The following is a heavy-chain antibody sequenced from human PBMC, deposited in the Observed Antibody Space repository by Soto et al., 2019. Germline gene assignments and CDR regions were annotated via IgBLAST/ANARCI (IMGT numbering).Heavy chain of an antibody. CDR2: IYPGDSDT. CDR3: AGHPRKGDIPYYHYYMDV. CDR1: GYSFTGYW. D-gene: IGHD3-9*01. V-gene: IGHV5-51*01. Sequence: GESLKISCKGSGYSFTGYWIGWVRQMPGKGLEWMGIIYPGDSDTRYSPSFQGQVTISADKSISTAYLQWSSLKASDTAMYYCAGHPRKGDIPYYHYYMDVWGKGTTVTVSS. J-gene: IGHJ6*03.